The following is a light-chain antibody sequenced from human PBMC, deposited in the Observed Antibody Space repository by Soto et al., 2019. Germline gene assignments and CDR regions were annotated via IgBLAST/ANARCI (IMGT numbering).Light chain of an antibody. V-gene: IGLV2-23*01. Sequence: SLLTQPASVSGSPGHSITISCSGTTSDVGGYNLVSWYQQHTAKAPKLLIYEGTQLPSGVSSRFSGSKSGKTAYMTISGLQAEDEADYYCCPYASSSSYVFGTGTKVTV. CDR3: CPYASSSSYV. J-gene: IGLJ1*01. CDR1: TSDVGGYNL. CDR2: EGT.